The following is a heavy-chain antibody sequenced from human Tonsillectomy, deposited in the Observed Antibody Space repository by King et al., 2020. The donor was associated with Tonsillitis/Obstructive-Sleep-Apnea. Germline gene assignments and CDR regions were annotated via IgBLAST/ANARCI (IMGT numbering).Heavy chain of an antibody. D-gene: IGHD6-19*01. CDR3: AGGTAVFYYYYYYMDV. CDR1: GFSLSNARMG. J-gene: IGHJ6*03. Sequence: TLKESGPVLVKPTETLTLTCTVSGFSLSNARMGVSWIRQPPGKALEWLAHIFWNDEKSYSTSLKSRLTISKDTSKSQVVLTMTNMDPVDTATYYCAGGTAVFYYYYYYMDVWGKGTTVTVSS. CDR2: IFWNDEK. V-gene: IGHV2-26*01.